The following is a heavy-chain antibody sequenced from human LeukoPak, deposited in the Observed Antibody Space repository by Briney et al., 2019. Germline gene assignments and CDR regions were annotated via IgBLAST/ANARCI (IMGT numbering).Heavy chain of an antibody. D-gene: IGHD4-23*01. CDR1: GYTFTNNY. V-gene: IGHV1-46*01. CDR2: IYPRDGST. J-gene: IGHJ5*02. CDR3: ARGGGNYGGWFDP. Sequence: ASVKVSCKASGYTFTNNYLHWVRQAPGQGLEWMGMIYPRDGSTNYAQKLQGRVTMTTDTSTSTAYMELGNLRSDDSAVYYCARGGGNYGGWFDPWGQGTLVTVSS.